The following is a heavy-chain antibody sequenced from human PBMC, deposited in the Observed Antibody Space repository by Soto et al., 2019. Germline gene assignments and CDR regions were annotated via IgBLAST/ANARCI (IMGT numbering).Heavy chain of an antibody. Sequence: EVQLVESGGGLVQPGGSLRLSCAASGFTFSSYWMHWVRQAPGKGLVWVSRINSDGSSTSYADSVKGRFTISRDNAKNTLYVQMNSLRAEDTAVYYCARGGQVIGYWYFDLWGRGTLVTVSS. CDR3: ARGGQVIGYWYFDL. J-gene: IGHJ2*01. V-gene: IGHV3-74*01. CDR1: GFTFSSYW. CDR2: INSDGSST.